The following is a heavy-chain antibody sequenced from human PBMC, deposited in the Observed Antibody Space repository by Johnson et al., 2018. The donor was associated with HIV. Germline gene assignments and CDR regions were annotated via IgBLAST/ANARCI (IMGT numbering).Heavy chain of an antibody. J-gene: IGHJ3*02. CDR1: GFTFSSYA. CDR3: ARGEDSSSWSVGAFDI. V-gene: IGHV3-30*04. CDR2: ISYDVRTN. Sequence: QVQLVESGGGVVQPGRSLRLSCAASGFTFSSYAMHWVRQAPGKGLVWVAVISYDVRTNYYADPVKGRFPTSRANSKNTLYLQMNSRRAEDTAVYYCARGEDSSSWSVGAFDIWGQGTMVTVSS. D-gene: IGHD6-13*01.